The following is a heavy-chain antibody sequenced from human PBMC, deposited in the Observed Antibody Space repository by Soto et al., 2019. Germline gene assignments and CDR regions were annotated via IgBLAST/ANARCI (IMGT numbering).Heavy chain of an antibody. CDR2: IYWDDDK. CDR3: SHLGHHVGDWYFDL. Sequence: QITLKESGPTLVKPTQTLTLTCTFSGFSLNTGGVSVGWIRHPPGKALEWLALIYWDDDKRYSPSLKNRLTITKDTSRNQVILSMTNMYPVDTATYYCSHLGHHVGDWYFDLWGRGTLVTVSS. J-gene: IGHJ2*01. V-gene: IGHV2-5*02. CDR1: GFSLNTGGVS. D-gene: IGHD1-26*01.